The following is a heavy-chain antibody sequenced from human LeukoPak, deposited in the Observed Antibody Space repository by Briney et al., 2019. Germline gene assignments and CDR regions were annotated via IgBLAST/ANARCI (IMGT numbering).Heavy chain of an antibody. J-gene: IGHJ4*02. CDR3: ARDPGLYSNGWEYYFDS. V-gene: IGHV3-11*01. CDR2: MPGMVQRT. Sequence: GGSLTLSCAASGSTFSDYYTSWIRQAPGRVTGWVAYMPGMVQRTYYAGSVTGRFTISRDNTQNSLYLQMNSLRAEDTAVYYCARDPGLYSNGWEYYFDSWGQGTLVTVSS. D-gene: IGHD6-19*01. CDR1: GSTFSDYY.